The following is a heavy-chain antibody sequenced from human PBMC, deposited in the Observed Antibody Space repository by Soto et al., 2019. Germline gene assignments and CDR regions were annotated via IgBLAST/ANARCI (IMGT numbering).Heavy chain of an antibody. V-gene: IGHV3-7*01. CDR2: IKQDGSEK. Sequence: VGLMILSCAVSEFTISSYWMSCVRQAQGKGLEWVANIKQDGSEKYYVDSVKGRFTISRDNAKNSLYLQMNSLRAEDTAVYYCARTNTTPMDIVVVPAAARRDYYYYMAVWGKGTTVTVSS. D-gene: IGHD2-2*03. J-gene: IGHJ6*03. CDR3: ARTNTTPMDIVVVPAAARRDYYYYMAV. CDR1: EFTISSYW.